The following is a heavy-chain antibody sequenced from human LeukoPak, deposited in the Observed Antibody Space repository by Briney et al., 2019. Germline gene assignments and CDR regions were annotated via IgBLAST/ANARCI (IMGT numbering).Heavy chain of an antibody. D-gene: IGHD2-8*01. Sequence: GGSLRLSCAASGFTFSSYAMHWVRQAPGKGLEYVSAISSNGGSTYHANSVKGRFTISRDNSKNTLYLQMGSLRAEDMAVYYCAREYCTNGVCYKRFDYWGQGTLVTVSS. V-gene: IGHV3-64*01. J-gene: IGHJ4*02. CDR1: GFTFSSYA. CDR3: AREYCTNGVCYKRFDY. CDR2: ISSNGGST.